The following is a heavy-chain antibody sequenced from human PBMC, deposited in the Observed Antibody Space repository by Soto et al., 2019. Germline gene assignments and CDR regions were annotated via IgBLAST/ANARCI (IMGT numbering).Heavy chain of an antibody. J-gene: IGHJ4*02. CDR1: GFSLSTSGVG. CDR3: ARRPIAAGGKSYDY. Sequence: SGPTLVNPTQTLTLTCTFSGFSLSTSGVGVGWIRQPPGKALEWLALIYGNDDKRYRASLKSRLTITQDTSKNQVVLIMTNMDPVDTATYYCARRPIAAGGKSYDYWGQGTLVTVSS. D-gene: IGHD6-13*01. CDR2: IYGNDDK. V-gene: IGHV2-5*01.